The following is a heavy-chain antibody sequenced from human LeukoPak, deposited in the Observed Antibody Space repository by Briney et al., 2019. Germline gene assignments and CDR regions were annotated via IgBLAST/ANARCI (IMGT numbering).Heavy chain of an antibody. Sequence: GASVKVSCKASGYTFTGYYMHWVRQAPGQGLEWMGWINPNSGGTNYAQKFQGRVTMTRDTSISTAYMELSRLRSDDTAVYYCARALWFEDVGQFDYWGQGTLVTVSS. CDR1: GYTFTGYY. J-gene: IGHJ4*02. CDR2: INPNSGGT. CDR3: ARALWFEDVGQFDY. V-gene: IGHV1-2*02. D-gene: IGHD3-10*01.